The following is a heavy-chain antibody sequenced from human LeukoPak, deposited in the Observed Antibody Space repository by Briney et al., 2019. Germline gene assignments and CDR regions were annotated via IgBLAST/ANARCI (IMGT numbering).Heavy chain of an antibody. J-gene: IGHJ4*02. CDR3: ARAGCSGGSCSMRY. Sequence: GRSLRLSCAASGFTFSSYAMHWVRQAPGKGLEWVAVISYDGSNKYYADSVKGRFTISRDNSKNTLYLQVNSLRAEDTAVYYCARAGCSGGSCSMRYWGQGTLVTVSS. D-gene: IGHD2-15*01. CDR2: ISYDGSNK. CDR1: GFTFSSYA. V-gene: IGHV3-30-3*01.